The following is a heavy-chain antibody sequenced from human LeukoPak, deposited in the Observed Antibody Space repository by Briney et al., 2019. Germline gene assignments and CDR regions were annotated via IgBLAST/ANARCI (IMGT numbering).Heavy chain of an antibody. CDR1: GFTFSSYA. D-gene: IGHD2-2*01. Sequence: GGSLRLSCAASGFTFSSYAMSWVRQAPGKGLEWVSAISGSGGSTYYADSVKGRFTISRDNSKNTLYLQMNSLRAEDTAVYYCAKGYCSSTSCYSPVDYWGQGTLVTVSS. J-gene: IGHJ4*02. CDR3: AKGYCSSTSCYSPVDY. CDR2: ISGSGGST. V-gene: IGHV3-23*01.